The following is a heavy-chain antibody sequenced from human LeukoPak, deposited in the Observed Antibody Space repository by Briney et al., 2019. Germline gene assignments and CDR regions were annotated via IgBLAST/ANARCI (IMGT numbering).Heavy chain of an antibody. J-gene: IGHJ6*02. CDR3: VRHDCSSSSCQYFYGMDV. V-gene: IGHV4-39*01. D-gene: IGHD2-2*01. CDR2: IYYSGST. Sequence: PSETLSLTCTVSGGSISSSSYYWGWIRQPPGKGLEWIGTIYYSGSTYYNPSLKSRVTISVDTSKNQFSLKLSSVTAADTAVYYCVRHDCSSSSCQYFYGMDVWGQGTTVTVSS. CDR1: GGSISSSSYY.